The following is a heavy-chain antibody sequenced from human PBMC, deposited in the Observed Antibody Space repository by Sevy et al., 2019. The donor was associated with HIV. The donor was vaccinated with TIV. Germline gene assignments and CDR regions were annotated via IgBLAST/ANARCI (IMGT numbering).Heavy chain of an antibody. D-gene: IGHD2-21*02. J-gene: IGHJ4*02. CDR1: GYTFINYD. CDR2: ISPSSGLT. Sequence: ASVKVSCKASGYTFINYDMQWVRQAPGQGPEWMALISPSSGLTTYAQKFQDRVTLTRDTSTNTVYMELSGLTSEDTAVYYCARLRSCGGACYIFDYWGQGALVTVSS. CDR3: ARLRSCGGACYIFDY. V-gene: IGHV1-46*01.